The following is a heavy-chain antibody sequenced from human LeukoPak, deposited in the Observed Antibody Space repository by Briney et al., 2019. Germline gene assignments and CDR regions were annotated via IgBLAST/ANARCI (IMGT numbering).Heavy chain of an antibody. D-gene: IGHD2-15*01. Sequence: PGGSLRLSCAAPGFSFSSYSMNWVRQAPGKGLEWVSSISSSSSYIYYADSVRGRFTISRDNSRNTMYLQMNSLRAEDAAVYYCAKAPVTSCRGAFCYPFDSWGQGTLVTVSS. CDR2: ISSSSSYI. V-gene: IGHV3-21*04. CDR1: GFSFSSYS. CDR3: AKAPVTSCRGAFCYPFDS. J-gene: IGHJ4*02.